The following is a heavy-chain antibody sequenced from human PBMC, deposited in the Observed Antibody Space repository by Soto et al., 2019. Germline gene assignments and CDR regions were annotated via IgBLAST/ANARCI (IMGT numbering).Heavy chain of an antibody. J-gene: IGHJ4*02. V-gene: IGHV3-15*07. CDR3: TTGLLTPVDFWSGYTDY. CDR2: IKSKTDGGTT. D-gene: IGHD3-3*01. CDR1: GFTFSNAW. Sequence: SLRLSCAASGFTFSNAWMNWVRQAPGKGLEWVGRIKSKTDGGTTDYAAPVKGRFTISGDDSKNTLYLQMNSLKTEDTAVYYCTTGLLTPVDFWSGYTDYWGQGTLVTVSS.